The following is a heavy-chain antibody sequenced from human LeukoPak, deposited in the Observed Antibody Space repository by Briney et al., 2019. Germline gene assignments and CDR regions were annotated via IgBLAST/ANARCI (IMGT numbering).Heavy chain of an antibody. D-gene: IGHD6-19*01. CDR3: ARDSSGWFSHDY. CDR2: IKQDGSEK. CDR1: GFTFSSYW. V-gene: IGHV3-7*03. Sequence: GGSLRLSCAASGFTFSSYWMSWVRQAPGKGLEWVANIKQDGSEKYYVDSVKGRFTISRDNPKNTLYLQMNGLRAEDTAVYFCARDSSGWFSHDYWGQGTLVTVSS. J-gene: IGHJ4*02.